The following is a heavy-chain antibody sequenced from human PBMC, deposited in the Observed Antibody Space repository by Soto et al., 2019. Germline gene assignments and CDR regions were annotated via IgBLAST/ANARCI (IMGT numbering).Heavy chain of an antibody. CDR3: ARYTSSQPLMWYFNI. Sequence: QVQLVESGGGLVKPGGSLRLSCAASGFTFSDDYMSWIRQAPGKGLEWVSYISSDGSTIYLADSVKGRFTISRDNAQNSLYLHMNSLGAEDTAVYYFARYTSSQPLMWYFNIWGRGTLVTVSS. D-gene: IGHD6-6*01. CDR1: GFTFSDDY. V-gene: IGHV3-11*01. J-gene: IGHJ2*01. CDR2: ISSDGSTI.